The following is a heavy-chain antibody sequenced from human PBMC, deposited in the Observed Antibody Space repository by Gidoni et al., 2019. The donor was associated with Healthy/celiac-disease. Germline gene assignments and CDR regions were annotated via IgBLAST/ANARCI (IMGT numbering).Heavy chain of an antibody. CDR3: ARVNYCSGGSCYSVDY. CDR1: GGSISSGGYY. D-gene: IGHD2-15*01. V-gene: IGHV4-31*03. J-gene: IGHJ4*02. Sequence: QVQLQESGPGLVKPSQTLSLTCTVSGGSISSGGYYWSWIRQHPGKGLGWIGYIYDRWSTYYNPSLKSRVTISVDTSKNQFSLKLSSVTAADTAVYYCARVNYCSGGSCYSVDYWGQGTLVTVSS. CDR2: IYDRWST.